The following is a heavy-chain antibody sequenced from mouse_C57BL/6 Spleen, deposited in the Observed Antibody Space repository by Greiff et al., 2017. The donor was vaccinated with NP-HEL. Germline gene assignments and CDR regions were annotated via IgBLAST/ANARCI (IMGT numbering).Heavy chain of an antibody. V-gene: IGHV1-64*01. Sequence: QVQLQQPGAELVKPGASVKLSCKASGYTFTSYWMHWVKQRPGQGLEWIGLIHPSSGSTNYNEKFKSKVTLTVDNATSTAYMQLSSLTYEDSAVYYCARPTVVATGYIDVWGTGTTVTVSS. CDR1: GYTFTSYW. D-gene: IGHD1-1*01. J-gene: IGHJ1*03. CDR3: ARPTVVATGYIDV. CDR2: IHPSSGST.